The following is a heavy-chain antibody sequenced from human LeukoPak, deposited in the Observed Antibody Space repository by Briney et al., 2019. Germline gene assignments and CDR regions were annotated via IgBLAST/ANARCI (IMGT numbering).Heavy chain of an antibody. CDR1: GFTFSSYA. D-gene: IGHD2-15*01. CDR3: ASHVSYCSGGSCYSSGYYFDY. Sequence: GGSLRLSCAASGFTFSSYAMSWVRQAPGKGLEWVSAISGSGGSTYYADSVKGRFTISRDNSKNTLYLQMNSLRAEDTAVYCCASHVSYCSGGSCYSSGYYFDYWGQGTLVTVSS. V-gene: IGHV3-23*01. CDR2: ISGSGGST. J-gene: IGHJ4*02.